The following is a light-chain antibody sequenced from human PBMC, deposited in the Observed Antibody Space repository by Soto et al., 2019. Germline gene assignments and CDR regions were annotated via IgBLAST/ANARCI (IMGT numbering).Light chain of an antibody. CDR3: QQYGSSPPYT. V-gene: IGKV3-20*01. J-gene: IGKJ2*01. CDR1: QSVSSSY. Sequence: EIVLTQSPGTLSLSPGERATLSCRASQSVSSSYIAWYQQKPGQAPRLLIYGASSRATGIPDRFSGSGSGTDFTLNISRLEPEDFAVYYCQQYGSSPPYTFGQGTKLEIK. CDR2: GAS.